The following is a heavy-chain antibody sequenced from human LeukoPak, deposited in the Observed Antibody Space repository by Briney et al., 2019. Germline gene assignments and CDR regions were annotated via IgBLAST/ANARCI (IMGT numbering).Heavy chain of an antibody. CDR3: ARDGPSYCSGGSCYSADYYYYGMDV. J-gene: IGHJ6*02. D-gene: IGHD2-15*01. CDR1: GYTFTSYG. V-gene: IGHV1-18*01. Sequence: ASVKVSCKASGYTFTSYGISWVRQPPGQGLEWMGWISAYNGNTNYAQKLQGRVTMTTGTSTSTAYMELRSLRSDDTAVYYCARDGPSYCSGGSCYSADYYYYGMDVWGQGTTVTVSS. CDR2: ISAYNGNT.